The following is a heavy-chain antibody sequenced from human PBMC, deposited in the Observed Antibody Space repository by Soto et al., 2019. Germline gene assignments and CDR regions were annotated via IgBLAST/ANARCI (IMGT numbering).Heavy chain of an antibody. CDR1: GVTFSKNA. Sequence: GGSLTLSCAASGVTFSKNAMNWVRQAQGKGQEWVSSISGNAGSTYYADSVKGRLTISRDNSKNTLFLQMNSMRAEDTAVYYCAKSRQQLIGYYYYYGMDVWGQGTTVTVSS. CDR3: AKSRQQLIGYYYYYGMDV. V-gene: IGHV3-23*01. J-gene: IGHJ6*02. CDR2: ISGNAGST. D-gene: IGHD3-22*01.